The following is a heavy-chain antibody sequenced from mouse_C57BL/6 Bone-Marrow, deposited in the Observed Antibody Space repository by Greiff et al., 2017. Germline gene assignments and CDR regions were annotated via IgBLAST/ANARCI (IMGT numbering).Heavy chain of an antibody. V-gene: IGHV5-16*01. Sequence: EVKVVESEGGLVQPGSSMKLSCTASGFTFSDYYMAWVRQVPEKGLEWVANINYDGSSTYYLDSLKSRFIISRDNAKNILYLQMSSLKSEDTATYYCAILRRYYYAMDYWGQGTSVTVSS. J-gene: IGHJ4*01. CDR1: GFTFSDYY. D-gene: IGHD2-4*01. CDR3: AILRRYYYAMDY. CDR2: INYDGSST.